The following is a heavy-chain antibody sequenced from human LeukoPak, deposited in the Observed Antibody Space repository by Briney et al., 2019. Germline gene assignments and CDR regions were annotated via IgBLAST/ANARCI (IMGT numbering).Heavy chain of an antibody. CDR3: ASGSGHDY. CDR2: ISRSSTSK. V-gene: IGHV3-21*06. J-gene: IGHJ4*02. D-gene: IGHD2-15*01. Sequence: GGSLRLSCAASGFTFSTSSMNWVRQAPGKGLEWVSSISRSSTSKNYADLVKGRFTISRDNAENLLYLQMNGLRVEDTGVYYCASGSGHDYWGQGTLVTVSS. CDR1: GFTFSTSS.